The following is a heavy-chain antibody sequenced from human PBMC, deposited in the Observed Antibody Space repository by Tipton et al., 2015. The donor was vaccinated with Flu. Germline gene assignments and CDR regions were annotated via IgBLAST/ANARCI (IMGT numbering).Heavy chain of an antibody. CDR2: INYDGSTI. CDR3: TRRLVED. Sequence: SLRLSCAASGFIFTDYWMAWVRQAPGKGLEWVVNINYDGSTIYYLDSVKGRFTISRDNAKNSLYLQMNNLRAEDTAVYYCTRRLVEDWGQGTQVTVSS. CDR1: GFIFTDYW. J-gene: IGHJ4*02. V-gene: IGHV3-7*01.